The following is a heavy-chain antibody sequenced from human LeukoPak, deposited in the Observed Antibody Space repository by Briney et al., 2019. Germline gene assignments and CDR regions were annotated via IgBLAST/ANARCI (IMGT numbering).Heavy chain of an antibody. CDR1: GYTFTGYY. CDR3: ARDLHGYDSSGYQYYFDY. CDR2: INPNSGGT. V-gene: IGHV1-2*06. J-gene: IGHJ4*02. D-gene: IGHD3-22*01. Sequence: ASVKVSCKASGYTFTGYYMHWVRQAPGQGLEWMGRINPNSGGTNYAQKFQGRVTMTRDTSISTAYMELSRLRSDDTAVYYCARDLHGYDSSGYQYYFDYWGQGTLVTVSS.